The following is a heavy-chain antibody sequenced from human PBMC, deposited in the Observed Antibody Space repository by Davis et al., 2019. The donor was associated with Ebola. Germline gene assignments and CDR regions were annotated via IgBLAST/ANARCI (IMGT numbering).Heavy chain of an antibody. CDR1: GYTFTSYG. D-gene: IGHD2-15*01. CDR2: ISPYNGNT. CDR3: ATCSGGSCYSSGHYYYGMDV. V-gene: IGHV1-18*01. Sequence: ASVKVSCKASGYTFTSYGLNWVRQAPGQGLEWLAWISPYNGNTNYAQSLQGRVTMTTDTSTSTAYMELRSLRSDDTAVYYCATCSGGSCYSSGHYYYGMDVWGQGTTVTVSS. J-gene: IGHJ6*02.